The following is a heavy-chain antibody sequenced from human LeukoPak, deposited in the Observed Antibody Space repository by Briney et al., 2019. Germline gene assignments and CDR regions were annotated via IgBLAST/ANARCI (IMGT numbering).Heavy chain of an antibody. CDR1: GFTVSDMY. D-gene: IGHD6-19*01. Sequence: PGGSLRLSCAASGFTVSDMYMSWVRQAPGKGLEWVSVIYGGGSTFYADSVKGRFTISRDNSKNTLYLQMNSLRAEDTAVYYCARDSGLGRFDYWGQGTLVTVSS. V-gene: IGHV3-53*01. CDR2: IYGGGST. J-gene: IGHJ4*02. CDR3: ARDSGLGRFDY.